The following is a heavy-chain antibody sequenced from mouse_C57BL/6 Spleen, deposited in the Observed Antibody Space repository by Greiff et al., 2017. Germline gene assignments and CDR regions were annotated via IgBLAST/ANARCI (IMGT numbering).Heavy chain of an antibody. V-gene: IGHV1-82*01. CDR3: ARERTGTVHFDY. D-gene: IGHD4-1*01. Sequence: VQLQQSGPELVKPGASVKISCKASGYAFSSSWMNWVEQRPGKGLEWIGRIYPGDGDTNYNGKFKGKATLTADKSSSTAYMQLSSLTSEDSAVYFCARERTGTVHFDYWGQGTTLTVSS. J-gene: IGHJ2*01. CDR2: IYPGDGDT. CDR1: GYAFSSSW.